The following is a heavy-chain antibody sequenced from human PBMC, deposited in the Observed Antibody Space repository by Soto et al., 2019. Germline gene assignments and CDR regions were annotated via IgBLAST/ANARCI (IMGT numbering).Heavy chain of an antibody. D-gene: IGHD1-1*01. CDR2: IYHSGST. V-gene: IGHV4-30-2*06. CDR3: VRESTTSGPNWFDT. Sequence: KPSETLSLTCSVSGGSINSGRSSWNWIRQSPGKGLEWIAYIYHSGSTYYNPSLKSRVTISVDRSENQFSLKLTSVTAADTAVYYCVRESTTSGPNWFDTWGPGILVT. J-gene: IGHJ5*02. CDR1: GGSINSGRSS.